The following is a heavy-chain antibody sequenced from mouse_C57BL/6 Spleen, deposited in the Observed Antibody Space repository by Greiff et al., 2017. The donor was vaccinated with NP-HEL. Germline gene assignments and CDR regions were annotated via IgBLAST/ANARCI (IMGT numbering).Heavy chain of an antibody. V-gene: IGHV5-4*03. CDR2: ISDGGSYT. D-gene: IGHD1-1*01. CDR1: GFTFSSYA. Sequence: DVMLVESGGGLVKPGGSLKLSCAASGFTFSSYAMSWVRQTPEKRLEWVATISDGGSYTYYPDNVKGRFTISRDNTKNNLYLQMSHLKSEDTAMYYWARGSYSYYGSSSYFDYWGKGTTLTVSS. CDR3: ARGSYSYYGSSSYFDY. J-gene: IGHJ2*01.